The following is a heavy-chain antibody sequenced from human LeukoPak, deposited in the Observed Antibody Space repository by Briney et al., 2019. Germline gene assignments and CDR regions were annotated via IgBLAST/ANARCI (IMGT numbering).Heavy chain of an antibody. J-gene: IGHJ5*02. D-gene: IGHD6-13*01. V-gene: IGHV1-8*02. CDR1: GGTFSSYA. CDR3: ARVPSIAAAGMGPRWFDP. CDR2: MNPKSGNT. Sequence: ASVKVSCKASGGTFSSYAISWVRQATGQGLEWMGWMNPKSGNTGYAQKFQGRVTMTRNTSISTAYMELSSLRSEDTAVYYCARVPSIAAAGMGPRWFDPWGQGTLVTVSS.